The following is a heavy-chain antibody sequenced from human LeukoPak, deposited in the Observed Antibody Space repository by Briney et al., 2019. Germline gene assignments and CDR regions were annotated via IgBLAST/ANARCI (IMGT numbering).Heavy chain of an antibody. V-gene: IGHV3-7*01. J-gene: IGHJ3*02. CDR3: ARRQCSSISCYYAFDI. CDR2: IKQDGSEK. CDR1: GFTFSSYW. D-gene: IGHD2-2*01. Sequence: GGSLRLSCAASGFTFSSYWMSWVRQAPGKGLEWVANIKQDGSEKYYVDSLKGRFTISRDNAKNSLYLQMNSLGAEDTAVYYCARRQCSSISCYYAFDIWGQGTMVTVSS.